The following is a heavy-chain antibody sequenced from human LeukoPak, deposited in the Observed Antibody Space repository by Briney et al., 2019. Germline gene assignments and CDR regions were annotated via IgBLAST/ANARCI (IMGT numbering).Heavy chain of an antibody. Sequence: SETLSLTCTVSGGSISSDSDHWSWIRQPAGKGLEWIGRIYTSGSTNYNPSLKNRATISVDTSKNQFSLKLSSVTAADTAVYYCARVRWFGESFNWFDPWGQGTLVTVSS. CDR2: IYTSGST. V-gene: IGHV4-61*02. CDR1: GGSISSDSDH. D-gene: IGHD3-10*01. J-gene: IGHJ5*02. CDR3: ARVRWFGESFNWFDP.